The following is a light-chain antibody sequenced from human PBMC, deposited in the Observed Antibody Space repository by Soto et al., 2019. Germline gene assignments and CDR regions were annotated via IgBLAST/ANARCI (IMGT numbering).Light chain of an antibody. Sequence: QSVLTQPPSVSAAPGQKVTISCSGSSSDIENNYVSWYQQLPGTAPKLLIYDDIKRPSGIPDRFSGSKSGTSATLGITGLQTGDEADYYCGTLDSSLSVGKFGGGTKVTVL. J-gene: IGLJ2*01. CDR2: DDI. V-gene: IGLV1-51*01. CDR3: GTLDSSLSVGK. CDR1: SSDIENNY.